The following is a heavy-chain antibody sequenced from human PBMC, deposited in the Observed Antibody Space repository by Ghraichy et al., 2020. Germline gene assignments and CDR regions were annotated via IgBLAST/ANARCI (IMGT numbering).Heavy chain of an antibody. CDR2: IYYSGST. J-gene: IGHJ4*02. CDR3: ARSAVVVVAATAIDY. Sequence: SETLSLTCTVSGGSISSSSYYWGWIRQPPGKGLEWIGSIYYSGSTYYNPSLKSRDTISVDTSKNQFSLKLSSVTAADTAVYYCARSAVVVVAATAIDYWGQGTLVTVSS. V-gene: IGHV4-39*01. CDR1: GGSISSSSYY. D-gene: IGHD2-15*01.